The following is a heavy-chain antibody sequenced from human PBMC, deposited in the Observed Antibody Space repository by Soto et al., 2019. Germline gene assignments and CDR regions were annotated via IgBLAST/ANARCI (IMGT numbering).Heavy chain of an antibody. V-gene: IGHV1-24*01. D-gene: IGHD3-22*01. Sequence: ASVKVSCKVSGYTLTELSMHWVRQAPGKGLEWMGGFDPEDGETIYAQKFQGRVTMIEDTSTDTAYMELSSLRSEDTAVYYCATDRRYYYDSSGYPPLDYWGQGTLVTVSS. J-gene: IGHJ4*02. CDR1: GYTLTELS. CDR3: ATDRRYYYDSSGYPPLDY. CDR2: FDPEDGET.